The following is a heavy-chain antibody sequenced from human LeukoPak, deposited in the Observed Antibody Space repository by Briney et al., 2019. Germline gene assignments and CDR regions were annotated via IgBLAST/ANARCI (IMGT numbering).Heavy chain of an antibody. V-gene: IGHV1-24*01. J-gene: IGHJ4*02. CDR2: FDPEDGET. CDR1: GYTLTELS. D-gene: IGHD1-26*01. CDR3: ATDIANSESSEGLSN. Sequence: ASVKVSCKVSGYTLTELSMHWVRQAPGKGLEWMGGFDPEDGETIYAQKFQGRVTMTEDTSTDTAYMELSSLRSEDTAVYYCATDIANSESSEGLSNWGQGTLVTVSS.